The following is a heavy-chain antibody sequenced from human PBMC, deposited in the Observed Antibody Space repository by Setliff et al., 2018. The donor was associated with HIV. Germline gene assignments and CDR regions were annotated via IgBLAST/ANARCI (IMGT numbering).Heavy chain of an antibody. Sequence: GASVKVSCKASGYTLTSYGISWVRQAPGQGLEWMGWISAYNGNTNYAQMVQGRVTMTTDTSTSTAYMELGRLRSDDTAVYYCAALTGVKSFDFLEYLLYDYWGQGTQVTVSS. D-gene: IGHD3-3*01. CDR2: ISAYNGNT. V-gene: IGHV1-18*01. J-gene: IGHJ4*02. CDR3: AALTGVKSFDFLEYLLYDY. CDR1: GYTLTSYG.